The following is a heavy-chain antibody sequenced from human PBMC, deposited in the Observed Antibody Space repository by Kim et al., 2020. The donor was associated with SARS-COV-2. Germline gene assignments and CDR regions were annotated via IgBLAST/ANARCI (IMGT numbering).Heavy chain of an antibody. CDR2: IYYSGST. CDR1: GGSVSSGSYY. Sequence: SETLSLTCTVSGGSVSSGSYYWSWIRQPPGKGLEWIGYIYYSGSTNYNPSLKSRVTISVDTSKNQSSLKLSSVTAADTAVYYCAREDMGYCSGGSCSSYDYWGQGTLVAVSS. CDR3: AREDMGYCSGGSCSSYDY. V-gene: IGHV4-61*01. D-gene: IGHD2-15*01. J-gene: IGHJ4*02.